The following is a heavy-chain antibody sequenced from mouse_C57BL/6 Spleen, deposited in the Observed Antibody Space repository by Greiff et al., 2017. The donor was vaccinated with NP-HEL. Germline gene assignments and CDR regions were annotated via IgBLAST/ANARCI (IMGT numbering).Heavy chain of an antibody. V-gene: IGHV1-81*01. D-gene: IGHD1-1*01. CDR2: IYPRSGKT. J-gene: IGHJ2*01. Sequence: VQLVESGAELARPGASVKLSCKASGYTFTSYGISWVKQRTGQGLEWIGEIYPRSGKTYYNEKFKGKATLTADKSSSTAYMELRSLTSEDSAVYFCARYYYGSSPYYFDYWGQGTTLTVSS. CDR1: GYTFTSYG. CDR3: ARYYYGSSPYYFDY.